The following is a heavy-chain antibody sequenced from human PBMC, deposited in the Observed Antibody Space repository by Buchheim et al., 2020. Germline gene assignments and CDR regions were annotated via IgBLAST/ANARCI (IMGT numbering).Heavy chain of an antibody. V-gene: IGHV1-69*06. CDR3: ASRYDILTGNYYYYVMDG. CDR2: IIPIFGTA. CDR1: GGTFSSYA. J-gene: IGHJ6*02. Sequence: QVQLVQSGAEVKKPGSSVKVSCKASGGTFSSYAISWVRQAPGQGLEWMGGIIPIFGTANYAQKFQGRVPITADKSTSTAYLELSSLRSEDTAVYHCASRYDILTGNYYYYVMDGWGQRTT. D-gene: IGHD3-9*01.